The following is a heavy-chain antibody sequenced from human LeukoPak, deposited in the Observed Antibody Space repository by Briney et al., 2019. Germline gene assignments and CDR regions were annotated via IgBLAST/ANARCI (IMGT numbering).Heavy chain of an antibody. J-gene: IGHJ6*02. CDR1: GYSFTNYW. V-gene: IGHV5-51*01. D-gene: IGHD3-16*01. CDR2: IYPGDSDT. Sequence: GESLQISCKGSGYSFTNYWIGWVRQMPGKGLELMGIIYPGDSDTRYRPSFQGQVTISADKSTSNAYLQWSSLKASDTAMYYCARLSFGPEDYYSGMDVWGQGTPVTVSS. CDR3: ARLSFGPEDYYSGMDV.